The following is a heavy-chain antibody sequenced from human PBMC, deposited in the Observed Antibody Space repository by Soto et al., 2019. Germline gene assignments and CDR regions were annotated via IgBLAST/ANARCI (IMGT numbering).Heavy chain of an antibody. D-gene: IGHD5-12*01. V-gene: IGHV4-39*01. CDR1: GGSISSSSYY. CDR3: ARLFIVATIEYVAFDI. J-gene: IGHJ3*02. Sequence: QLQLQESGPGLVKPSETLSLTCTVSGGSISSSSYYWGWIRQPPGKGLEWIGSIYYSGSTYYNPSLKSRVTISVDTSKNQFSLKLSSVTAADTAVYYCARLFIVATIEYVAFDIWGQGTMVTVSS. CDR2: IYYSGST.